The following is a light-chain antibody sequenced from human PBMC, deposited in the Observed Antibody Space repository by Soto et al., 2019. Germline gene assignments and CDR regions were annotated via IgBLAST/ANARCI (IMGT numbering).Light chain of an antibody. CDR3: SSYTSTRTLHYV. J-gene: IGLJ1*01. CDR2: EVT. Sequence: QSALTQPASVSGSPGQSITISCTGTSSDIGDYNYVSWYQQHPGKAPKLMIYEVTNRPSGVSYRFSGSKSGNTASLTISGLQAEDEADYFCSSYTSTRTLHYVFGTGTKLTV. V-gene: IGLV2-14*01. CDR1: SSDIGDYNY.